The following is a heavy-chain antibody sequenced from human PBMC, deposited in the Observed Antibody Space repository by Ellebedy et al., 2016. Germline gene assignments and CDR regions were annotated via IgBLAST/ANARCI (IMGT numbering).Heavy chain of an antibody. J-gene: IGHJ3*02. CDR2: IYPGDSDT. V-gene: IGHV5-51*01. CDR3: ARVTYCGGDCYSGGAFDI. CDR1: GYSFTSYW. D-gene: IGHD2-21*02. Sequence: GGSLRLSXKGSGYSFTSYWIGWVRQMPGKGLEWMGIIYPGDSDTRYSPSFQGQVTISADKSISTAYLQWSSLKASDTAMYYCARVTYCGGDCYSGGAFDIWGQGTMVTVSS.